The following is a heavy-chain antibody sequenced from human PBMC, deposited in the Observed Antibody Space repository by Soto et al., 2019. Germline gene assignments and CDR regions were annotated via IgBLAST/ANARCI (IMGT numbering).Heavy chain of an antibody. V-gene: IGHV4-59*08. CDR3: ARQGFGPRHGLVDV. D-gene: IGHD3-10*01. Sequence: QVQLQESGPGLVKSSETLTLTCTVSGGSITDYYWSWIRLPPGKRLEWLGYRHHSWGSAYNSSLQSRLSVSLDTSKKQLSLKLTSMTTADTAVYYCARQGFGPRHGLVDVWGQGTTVIVSS. CDR1: GGSITDYY. CDR2: RHHSWGS. J-gene: IGHJ6*02.